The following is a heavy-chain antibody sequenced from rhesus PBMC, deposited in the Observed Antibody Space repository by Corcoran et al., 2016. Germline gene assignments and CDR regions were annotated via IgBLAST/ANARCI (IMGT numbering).Heavy chain of an antibody. CDR2: IDWDDDK. J-gene: IGHJ4*01. V-gene: IGHV2S2*01. D-gene: IGHD4-29*01. CDR3: ARTRYYGSSYYFDY. Sequence: QVTLKESGPALLKPTQTLTLTCTFSGFSLSTSGMRVIWIRQPPGKALEWLTRIDWDDDKYYSTSLHSRLTISQATSKNQVVLTMTNMDPVDTATYYCARTRYYGSSYYFDYWGQGVLVTVSS. CDR1: GFSLSTSGMR.